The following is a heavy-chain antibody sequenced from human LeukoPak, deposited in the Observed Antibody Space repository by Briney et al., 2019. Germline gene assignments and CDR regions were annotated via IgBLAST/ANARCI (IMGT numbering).Heavy chain of an antibody. CDR1: GGSIRSGYYQ. Sequence: SQTLSLTCTVSGGSIRSGYYQWSWVRQPPGKGLEWIGYTSYSGSTYYNPSLKSRVTISADMSKNQFSLILNSVTAADTAVYYCARAPELGGYYFDYWGQGTLVTVSS. D-gene: IGHD7-27*01. J-gene: IGHJ4*02. V-gene: IGHV4-30-4*08. CDR2: TSYSGST. CDR3: ARAPELGGYYFDY.